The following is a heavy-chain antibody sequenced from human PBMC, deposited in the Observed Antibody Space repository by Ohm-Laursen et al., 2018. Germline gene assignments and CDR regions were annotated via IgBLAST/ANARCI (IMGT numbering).Heavy chain of an antibody. CDR3: ATAITRIHLWWNFDY. J-gene: IGHJ4*02. V-gene: IGHV1-24*01. D-gene: IGHD5-18*01. CDR1: GYTLTGLS. Sequence: GSSVKVSCKVSGYTLTGLSIHWVRQAPGKGLEWMGGLDPEDGETLYAQKFQGRVTMTEDRSTDTVYLELSTLKSEDTAVYYCATAITRIHLWWNFDYWGQGTLVTVSS. CDR2: LDPEDGET.